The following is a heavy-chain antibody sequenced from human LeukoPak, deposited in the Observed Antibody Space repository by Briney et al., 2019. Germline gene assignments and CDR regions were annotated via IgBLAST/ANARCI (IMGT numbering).Heavy chain of an antibody. CDR3: ARGERLKDADLMYYFDY. CDR1: GFTFSSYA. J-gene: IGHJ4*02. CDR2: ISSNGGST. V-gene: IGHV3-64*01. Sequence: GGSLRLSCAASGFTFSSYAMHWVRQAPGKGLEYVSAISSNGGSTYYANSVKGRFTISRDNSKNTLYLQMGSLRAEDMAVYYCARGERLKDADLMYYFDYWGQGTLVTVSS. D-gene: IGHD3-16*01.